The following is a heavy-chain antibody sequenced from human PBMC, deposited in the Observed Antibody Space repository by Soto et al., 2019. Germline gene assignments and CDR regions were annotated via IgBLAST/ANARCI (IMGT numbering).Heavy chain of an antibody. Sequence: SESLSLTCTVSGGSISSSSYYWGWIRQPPGKGLEWIGSIYYSGSTYYNASLKSRVTISVDTSKNQFSLQLTSVTAADTAVYYCARGGVVVPAATLGGKYSGMDVWGQGPTVTVSS. CDR2: IYYSGST. CDR3: ARGGVVVPAATLGGKYSGMDV. D-gene: IGHD2-2*01. J-gene: IGHJ6*02. CDR1: GGSISSSSYY. V-gene: IGHV4-39*07.